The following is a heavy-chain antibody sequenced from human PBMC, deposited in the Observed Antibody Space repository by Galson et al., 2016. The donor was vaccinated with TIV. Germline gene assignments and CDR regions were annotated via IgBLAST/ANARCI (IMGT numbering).Heavy chain of an antibody. D-gene: IGHD6-6*01. CDR3: ARALVHGLVVMERQGWFDP. J-gene: IGHJ5*02. CDR2: ISAYNGDT. CDR1: GYSFNNFG. V-gene: IGHV1-18*01. Sequence: SVKVSCKASGYSFNNFGIAWARQAPGQGLEWMGWISAYNGDTYYGQDVQGRLTMTTDTSTSTAYMELRSLRTDDTAIYYCARALVHGLVVMERQGWFDPWGQGTLVTVSS.